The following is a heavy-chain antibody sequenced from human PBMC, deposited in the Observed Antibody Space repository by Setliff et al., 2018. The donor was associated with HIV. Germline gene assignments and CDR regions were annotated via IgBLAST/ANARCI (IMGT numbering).Heavy chain of an antibody. V-gene: IGHV1-18*01. J-gene: IGHJ4*02. CDR3: AREEGNTRGWYPY. D-gene: IGHD6-19*01. CDR2: ISVYNGHT. Sequence: ASVKVSCKASGYSFTNLGLNWVRQAPGQGLEWMGWISVYNGHTNFAQKLQDRVTMTTDTSTSTAYMELRSLRSDDTAVYYCAREEGNTRGWYPYWGQGTLVTVSS. CDR1: GYSFTNLG.